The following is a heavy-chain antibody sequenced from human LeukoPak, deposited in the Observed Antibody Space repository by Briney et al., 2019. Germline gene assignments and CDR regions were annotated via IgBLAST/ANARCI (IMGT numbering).Heavy chain of an antibody. J-gene: IGHJ4*02. Sequence: GGSLRLSCAASGFTFSSSAMSWVRQVPGKGPEWVAHIKQDASQEYHVDSVKGRFTISRDNAKNSLYLQMNSLRAEDTAVYYCARGVVYPAWSGPHWSDYWGQGALVTVSS. CDR1: GFTFSSSA. CDR3: ARGVVYPAWSGPHWSDY. D-gene: IGHD3-3*01. V-gene: IGHV3-7*01. CDR2: IKQDASQE.